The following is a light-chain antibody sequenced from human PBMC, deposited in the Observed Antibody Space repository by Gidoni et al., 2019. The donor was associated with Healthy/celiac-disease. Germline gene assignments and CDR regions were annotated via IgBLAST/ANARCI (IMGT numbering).Light chain of an antibody. J-gene: IGKJ4*01. CDR3: QQRSNWPPLT. V-gene: IGKV3-11*01. CDR2: DAS. Sequence: IVLTQSPATLSLSPGERATLSCRASQSVSSYLAWYQQQPGQAPRLLIYDASNRATGIPARFSGRGSGTDCTLTISNLEPEDFAVYYCQQRSNWPPLTFGGGTKVEIK. CDR1: QSVSSY.